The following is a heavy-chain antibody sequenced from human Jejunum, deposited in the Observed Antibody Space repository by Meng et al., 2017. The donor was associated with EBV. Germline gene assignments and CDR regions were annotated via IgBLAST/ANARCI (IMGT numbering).Heavy chain of an antibody. J-gene: IGHJ4*02. D-gene: IGHD3-3*01. V-gene: IGHV4-4*02. CDR2: IYHSGST. CDR3: ARYGSGYFPALWY. CDR1: GDSISSSNW. Sequence: GQRPESGPGLVKPSGTLSLTCAVSGDSISSSNWWSWVRQPPGKGLEWIGEIYHSGSTNYNPSLKSRVTISVDKSKNQFSLKLSSVTAADTAVYYCARYGSGYFPALWYWGQGTLVTVSS.